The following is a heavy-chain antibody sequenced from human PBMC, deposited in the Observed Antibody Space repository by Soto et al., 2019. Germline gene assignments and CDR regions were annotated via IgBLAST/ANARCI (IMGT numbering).Heavy chain of an antibody. Sequence: SVKVSCKASGGTFSSYAISWVRQAPGQGLEWMGGIIPIFGTANYAQKFQGRVTITRDTSASTAYMELSSLRSEDTAVYYCARTYDFWSGYYTRPYYYYGMDVWGQGTTVTVSS. CDR1: GGTFSSYA. J-gene: IGHJ6*02. CDR3: ARTYDFWSGYYTRPYYYYGMDV. CDR2: IIPIFGTA. D-gene: IGHD3-3*01. V-gene: IGHV1-69*05.